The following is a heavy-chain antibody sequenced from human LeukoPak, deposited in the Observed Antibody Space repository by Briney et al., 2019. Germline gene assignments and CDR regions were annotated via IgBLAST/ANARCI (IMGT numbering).Heavy chain of an antibody. CDR3: ARDALLWVGEFHTYFDY. J-gene: IGHJ4*02. CDR1: GFTFSSYW. CDR2: ISSSSSTI. D-gene: IGHD3-10*01. V-gene: IGHV3-48*01. Sequence: PGGSLRLSCAASGFTFSSYWMSWVRQAPGKGLEWVSYISSSSSTIYYADSVKGRFTISRDNAKNSLYLQINTLRAEDTAVYYGARDALLWVGEFHTYFDYWGQGTLVTVSS.